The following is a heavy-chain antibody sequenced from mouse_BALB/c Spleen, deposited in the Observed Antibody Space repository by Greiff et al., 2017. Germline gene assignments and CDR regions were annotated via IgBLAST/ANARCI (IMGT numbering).Heavy chain of an antibody. D-gene: IGHD1-1*01. CDR1: GFNIKDTY. J-gene: IGHJ3*01. V-gene: IGHV14-3*02. CDR2: IDPANGNT. Sequence: EVQLQQSGAELVKPGASVKLSCTASGFNIKDTYMHWVKQRPEQGLEWIGRIDPANGNTKYDPKFQGKATITADTSSNTAYLQLSSLTSEDTAVYYCARQYCGSSCGRFAYWGQGTLVTVSA. CDR3: ARQYCGSSCGRFAY.